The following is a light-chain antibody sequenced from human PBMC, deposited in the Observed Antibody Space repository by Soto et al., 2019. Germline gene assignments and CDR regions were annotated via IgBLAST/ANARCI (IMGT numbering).Light chain of an antibody. V-gene: IGLV2-8*01. Sequence: QSALTQPPSASGSPGQSVTISCTVTSSDVGGYNYVSWYQHHPGKAPKLMIYEVSKRPSGVPDRFSGSKSGNTASLTVTGVQAEDEADYYCSSYAGSNNFVFVTVTNVTVL. CDR3: SSYAGSNNFV. J-gene: IGLJ1*01. CDR2: EVS. CDR1: SSDVGGYNY.